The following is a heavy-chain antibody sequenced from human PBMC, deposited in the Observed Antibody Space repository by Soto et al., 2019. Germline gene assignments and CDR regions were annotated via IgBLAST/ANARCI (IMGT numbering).Heavy chain of an antibody. Sequence: QVQLQESGPGLAKPSETLSLTCTVSGGSISSYYWSWIRQPPGKGLEWIGYIYYSGSTNYNPSLKSRVTISVDTSKNQFSLKLSSVTAADTAVYYCARVVGGGSYYFDYWGQGTLVTVSS. J-gene: IGHJ4*02. CDR3: ARVVGGGSYYFDY. V-gene: IGHV4-59*01. CDR2: IYYSGST. CDR1: GGSISSYY. D-gene: IGHD1-26*01.